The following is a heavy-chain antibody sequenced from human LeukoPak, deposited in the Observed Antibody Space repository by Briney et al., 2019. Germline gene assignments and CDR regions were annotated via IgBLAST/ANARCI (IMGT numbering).Heavy chain of an antibody. Sequence: SETLSLTCAVYGGSFSGYYWSWIRQPPGKGLEWIGEINHSGSTNYNPSLKSRVTISVDTSKNQFSLKLSSVTAADTAVYYCARGQLYYDIVTGYSLWGQGTLVTVSS. CDR3: ARGQLYYDIVTGYSL. V-gene: IGHV4-34*01. J-gene: IGHJ4*02. CDR1: GGSFSGYY. D-gene: IGHD3-9*01. CDR2: INHSGST.